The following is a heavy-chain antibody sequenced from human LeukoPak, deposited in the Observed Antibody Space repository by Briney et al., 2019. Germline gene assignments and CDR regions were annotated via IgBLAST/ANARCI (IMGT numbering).Heavy chain of an antibody. Sequence: PGGCLRLSCETSGFTFSSYGMHWVRQAPGKGLQWVAVISFDGINTVYLDSVKARFPISRDNSKNTLNLQMNSLTSEDTATYYCAKEKGWELLRSYIDFWGQGTMVTVSS. CDR2: ISFDGINT. J-gene: IGHJ4*02. CDR1: GFTFSSYG. D-gene: IGHD1-26*01. CDR3: AKEKGWELLRSYIDF. V-gene: IGHV3-30*18.